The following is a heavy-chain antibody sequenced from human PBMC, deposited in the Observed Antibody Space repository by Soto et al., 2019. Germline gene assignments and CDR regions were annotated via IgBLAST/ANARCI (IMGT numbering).Heavy chain of an antibody. D-gene: IGHD4-17*01. Sequence: SETLSLTCTVSGGSISSYYWSWIRQPPGKGLEWIGYIYYSGSTNYNPSLKSRVTISVDTSKNQFSLKLSSVTAADTAVYYCARAQRMTTVTHDAPKYFDYWGQGTLVTVSS. CDR1: GGSISSYY. CDR2: IYYSGST. CDR3: ARAQRMTTVTHDAPKYFDY. J-gene: IGHJ4*02. V-gene: IGHV4-59*01.